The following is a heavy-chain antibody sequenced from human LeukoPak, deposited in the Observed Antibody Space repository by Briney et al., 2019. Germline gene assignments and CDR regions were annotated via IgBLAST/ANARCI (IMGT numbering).Heavy chain of an antibody. CDR3: ARAKVGATYP. D-gene: IGHD1-26*01. CDR1: GGCFSGYY. J-gene: IGHJ5*02. CDR2: INHSGST. Sequence: SETLSLTCAVYGGCFSGYYWSWIRQPPGKGLEWIGEINHSGSTNYNPSLKSRVTISVDTSKNQFSLKLSSVTAADTAVYYCARAKVGATYPWGQGTLVTVSS. V-gene: IGHV4-34*01.